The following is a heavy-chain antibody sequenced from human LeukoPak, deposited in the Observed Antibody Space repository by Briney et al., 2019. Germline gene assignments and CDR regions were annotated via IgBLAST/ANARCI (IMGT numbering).Heavy chain of an antibody. D-gene: IGHD3-10*01. V-gene: IGHV1-2*02. Sequence: ASVKVSCKASGYTFTSYYMHWVRQAPGQGLERMGWINPNSGGTNYAQKFQGRVTMTRDTSISTAYMELRRLRSDDTAVYYCARAPLWFGEFGFDPWGQGTLVTVSS. CDR1: GYTFTSYY. J-gene: IGHJ5*02. CDR2: INPNSGGT. CDR3: ARAPLWFGEFGFDP.